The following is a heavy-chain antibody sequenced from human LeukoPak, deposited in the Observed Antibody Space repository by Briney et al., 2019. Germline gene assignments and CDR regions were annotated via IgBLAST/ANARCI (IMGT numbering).Heavy chain of an antibody. CDR1: ADSISGYY. D-gene: IGHD6-19*01. CDR2: ISYSGLT. V-gene: IGHV4-59*08. Sequence: SETLALTCTVSADSISGYYWSWVRLPPGKGPEWIGQISYSGLTRYNPALKSRVTISVDTSKNQISVNLSSVTAADTAFYYCARHRAIAGPFDHWGQGTLVTVSS. J-gene: IGHJ4*02. CDR3: ARHRAIAGPFDH.